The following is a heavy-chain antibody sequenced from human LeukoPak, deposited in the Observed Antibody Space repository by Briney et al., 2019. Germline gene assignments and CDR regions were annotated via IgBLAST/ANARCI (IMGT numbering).Heavy chain of an antibody. CDR2: IYYSGST. V-gene: IGHV4-59*01. CDR3: ARGFRGPNFDY. D-gene: IGHD3-10*01. CDR1: GGSISSYY. Sequence: SETLSLTCTVSGGSISSYYWSWIRQPPGKGLEWIGYIYYSGSTNYNPSLKSRVTISTDTSKNQFSLKLSSVTAADTAVYYCARGFRGPNFDYWGQGTLVTVSS. J-gene: IGHJ4*02.